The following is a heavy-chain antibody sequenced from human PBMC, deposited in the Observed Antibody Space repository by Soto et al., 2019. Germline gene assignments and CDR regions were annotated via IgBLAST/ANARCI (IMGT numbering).Heavy chain of an antibody. Sequence: QVQLQESGPGLVKPSETLSLTCTVSGGSISSYYWSWIRQPPGKGLEWIGYIYYSGSTNYNPSLKSRVIISVHTSRSQTPLKLISVTAADTAVYYCASPYGSAFDIWGQATMVTFPS. J-gene: IGHJ3*02. CDR1: GGSISSYY. CDR2: IYYSGST. CDR3: ASPYGSAFDI. V-gene: IGHV4-59*01. D-gene: IGHD2-8*01.